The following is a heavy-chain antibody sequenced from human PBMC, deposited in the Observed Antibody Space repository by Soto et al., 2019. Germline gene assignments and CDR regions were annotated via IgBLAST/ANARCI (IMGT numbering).Heavy chain of an antibody. CDR1: GFTFTNYG. Sequence: QVQLVQSGAEVKKPGASVKVSCKASGFTFTNYGISWVRQAPGQGFEWMGWITGSTGDTNYAQKFQDRLAMTTDTSADTAYMELRSLRGDDTAVYYCARYNVGTAADFWGQGTLVTVSS. D-gene: IGHD2-21*01. V-gene: IGHV1-18*01. J-gene: IGHJ4*02. CDR3: ARYNVGTAADF. CDR2: ITGSTGDT.